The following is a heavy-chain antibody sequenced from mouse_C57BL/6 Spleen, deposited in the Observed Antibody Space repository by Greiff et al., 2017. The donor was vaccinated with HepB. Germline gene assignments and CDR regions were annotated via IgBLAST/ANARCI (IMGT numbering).Heavy chain of an antibody. CDR2: IYPGDGDT. Sequence: VQLQQSGPELVKPGASVKISCKASGYAFSSSWMNWVKQRPGKGLEWIGRIYPGDGDTNYNGKFKGKATLTADKSSSTAYMQLSSLTSEDSAVYFCARSGYDYPFAYWGQGTLVTVSA. V-gene: IGHV1-82*01. J-gene: IGHJ3*01. D-gene: IGHD2-4*01. CDR3: ARSGYDYPFAY. CDR1: GYAFSSSW.